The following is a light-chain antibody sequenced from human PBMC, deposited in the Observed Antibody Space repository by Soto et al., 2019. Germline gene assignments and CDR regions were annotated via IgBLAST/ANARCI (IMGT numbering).Light chain of an antibody. CDR2: EVT. J-gene: IGLJ1*01. V-gene: IGLV2-14*01. Sequence: QSALTQPASVSGSPGQSFTISCTGTSSDVGGYHYVSWYQQLPGKAPKLMIYEVTKRPSGVSNRFSGSKSDNTASLTISGLQAEDEADYYCSAYTTRSAVFGTGTKVTVL. CDR1: SSDVGGYHY. CDR3: SAYTTRSAV.